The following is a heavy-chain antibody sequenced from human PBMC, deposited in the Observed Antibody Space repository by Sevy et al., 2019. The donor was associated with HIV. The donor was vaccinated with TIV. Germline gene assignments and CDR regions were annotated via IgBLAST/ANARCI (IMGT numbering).Heavy chain of an antibody. Sequence: GGSLRLSCAASGFNFRSYWMTWVRQAPGKGLEWVANINQDGSEENYVHSVKGRFTIFRDNAKNSLFLQLNSLRAEDTSVYYCARTGSYADTYYYYYAMDVWGQGATVTVSS. V-gene: IGHV3-7*01. D-gene: IGHD3-16*01. CDR2: INQDGSEE. CDR3: ARTGSYADTYYYYYAMDV. CDR1: GFNFRSYW. J-gene: IGHJ6*02.